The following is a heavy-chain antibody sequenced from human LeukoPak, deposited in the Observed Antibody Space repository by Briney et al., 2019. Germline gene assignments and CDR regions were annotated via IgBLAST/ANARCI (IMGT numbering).Heavy chain of an antibody. J-gene: IGHJ3*02. CDR3: ARDYRGVIIPGSFDI. V-gene: IGHV3-30-3*01. CDR2: ISYDGSNK. CDR1: GFTFSSYA. D-gene: IGHD3-10*01. Sequence: PGGSLRLSCAASGFTFSSYAMHWVRQAPGKGLEWVAVISYDGSNKYYADSVKGRFTISRDNAKNSLYLQMNSLRAEDTAVYYCARDYRGVIIPGSFDIWGQGTMITVSS.